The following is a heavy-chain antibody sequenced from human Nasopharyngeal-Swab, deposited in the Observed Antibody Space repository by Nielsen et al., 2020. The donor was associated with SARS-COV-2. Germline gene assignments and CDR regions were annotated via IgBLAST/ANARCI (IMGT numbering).Heavy chain of an antibody. Sequence: GSLRLSCTVSGGSISSYYWSWIRQPPGKGLEWIGYIYYSGGTNYNPSLKSRVTFSVDTSKNQFSLKVRSVTAADTAVYYCARTSEDYYYYYMDVWGKGTTVTVSS. D-gene: IGHD1-26*01. CDR1: GGSISSYY. V-gene: IGHV4-59*01. CDR2: IYYSGGT. J-gene: IGHJ6*03. CDR3: ARTSEDYYYYYMDV.